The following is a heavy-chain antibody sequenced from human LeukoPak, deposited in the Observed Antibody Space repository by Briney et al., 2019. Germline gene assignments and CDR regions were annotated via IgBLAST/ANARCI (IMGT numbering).Heavy chain of an antibody. Sequence: MASETLSLTCTVSGGSIGWDYWSWIRQSAGKGLEWIGRTYKSGSTNYNPSFRSRVTMSVDTSKNQFSLSVTSVTAADTAVYYCAREEYFQDSNGYSYYFHSWGQGSLVTVSS. D-gene: IGHD3-22*01. V-gene: IGHV4-4*07. CDR2: TYKSGST. J-gene: IGHJ4*02. CDR1: GGSIGWDY. CDR3: AREEYFQDSNGYSYYFHS.